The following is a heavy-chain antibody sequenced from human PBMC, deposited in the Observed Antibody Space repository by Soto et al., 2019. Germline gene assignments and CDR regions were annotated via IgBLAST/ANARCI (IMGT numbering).Heavy chain of an antibody. Sequence: SETLSLTCTVSGGSSSNSRYYWGWIRQPPGKGLEWIGSIYYSGITYYNPSLKSRVTMSVDTSRNQFSLKLSSVTAADTAVYYCARPITCYRESDFWGQGTLVTVSS. CDR2: IYYSGIT. CDR3: ARPITCYRESDF. J-gene: IGHJ4*02. CDR1: GGSSSNSRYY. D-gene: IGHD3-16*01. V-gene: IGHV4-39*01.